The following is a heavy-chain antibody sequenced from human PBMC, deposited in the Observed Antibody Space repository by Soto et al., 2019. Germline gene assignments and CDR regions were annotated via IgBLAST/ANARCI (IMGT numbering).Heavy chain of an antibody. D-gene: IGHD3-16*02. V-gene: IGHV3-23*01. CDR3: AKRRLSTDAFDI. CDR1: GFTFSSYS. CDR2: ISGSGGST. J-gene: IGHJ3*02. Sequence: GGSLRLSCAASGFTFSSYSMNWVRQAPGKGLEWVSAISGSGGSTYYADSVKGRFTISRDNSKNTLYLQMNSLRAEDTAVYYCAKRRLSTDAFDIWGQGTMVTVSS.